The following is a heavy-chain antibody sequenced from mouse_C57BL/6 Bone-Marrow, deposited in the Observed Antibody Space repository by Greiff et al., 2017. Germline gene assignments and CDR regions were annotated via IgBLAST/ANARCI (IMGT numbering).Heavy chain of an antibody. D-gene: IGHD1-1*01. Sequence: QVQLNQSGAELVRPGASVTLSCKASGYTFTDYEMHWVKQTPVHGLEWIGAIGPETGGTAYNQKFKGKAILTADKSSSTAYMELRSLTSEDSAVYYCTRGATVVAVDYWGQGTTLTVSS. CDR2: IGPETGGT. CDR1: GYTFTDYE. CDR3: TRGATVVAVDY. J-gene: IGHJ2*01. V-gene: IGHV1-15*01.